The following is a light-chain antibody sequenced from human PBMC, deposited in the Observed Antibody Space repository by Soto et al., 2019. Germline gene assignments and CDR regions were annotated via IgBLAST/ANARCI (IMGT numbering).Light chain of an antibody. J-gene: IGLJ1*01. CDR2: DVS. V-gene: IGLV2-14*01. CDR1: SSDIGAYNY. Sequence: QSALTQPASVSGSPGQSITISCTGTSSDIGAYNYVSWYQQHPGKAPELMIHDVSNRPSGVSSRFSGSKSGNTASLSISGLQAEDEADYYCSSYTSSSTVLYVFGTGTKVTVL. CDR3: SSYTSSSTVLYV.